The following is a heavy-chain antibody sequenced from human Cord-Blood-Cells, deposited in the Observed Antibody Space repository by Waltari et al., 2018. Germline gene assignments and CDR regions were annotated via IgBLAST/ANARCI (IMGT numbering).Heavy chain of an antibody. V-gene: IGHV4-34*01. CDR1: GGSFSGYY. CDR3: ASLCSGGSCNPDYYYGMDV. J-gene: IGHJ6*02. Sequence: QVQLQQWGAGLLKPSATLSLTCAVYGGSFSGYYWSWLRQPPGKGLEWIGEINHSGSTNYNPSLKSRVTISVDTSKNQFSLKLSSVTAADTAVYYCASLCSGGSCNPDYYYGMDVWGQGTTVTVSS. CDR2: INHSGST. D-gene: IGHD2-15*01.